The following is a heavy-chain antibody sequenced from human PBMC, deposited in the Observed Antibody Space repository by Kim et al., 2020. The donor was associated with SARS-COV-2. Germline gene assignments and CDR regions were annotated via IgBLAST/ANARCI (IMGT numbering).Heavy chain of an antibody. V-gene: IGHV4-39*01. CDR3: ARHNERRITARPWFDP. Sequence: SETLSLTCTVSGGSISSVTYYWGWIRLPPGKGLEWIGSIYYSGDTYYNPSLKSRVTLSVDTSKNHFSLNLTSVTAADTAVYFCARHNERRITARPWFDPWGQGTLVTVSS. D-gene: IGHD6-6*01. J-gene: IGHJ5*02. CDR1: GGSISSVTYY. CDR2: IYYSGDT.